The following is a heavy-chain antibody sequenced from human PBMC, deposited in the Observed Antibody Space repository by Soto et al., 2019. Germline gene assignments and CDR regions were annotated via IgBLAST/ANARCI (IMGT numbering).Heavy chain of an antibody. J-gene: IGHJ6*02. CDR1: GYTFTNYH. V-gene: IGHV1-3*01. Sequence: ASVKVSCKASGYTFTNYHMPWVRQAPGQGLEWMGRINAGNGNTKYSQKFQGRVTITRDTSASTAYMELSSLRSEDTAVYYCARGIEQWLNFYYYGMDVWGQGTTVTVSS. CDR3: ARGIEQWLNFYYYGMDV. D-gene: IGHD6-19*01. CDR2: INAGNGNT.